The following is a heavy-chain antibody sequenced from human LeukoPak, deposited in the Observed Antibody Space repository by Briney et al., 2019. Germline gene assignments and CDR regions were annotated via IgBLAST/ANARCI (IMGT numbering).Heavy chain of an antibody. D-gene: IGHD1-26*01. CDR1: GHTFSSYE. V-gene: IGHV3-48*03. CDR3: ARVARGGSYSLDY. CDR2: ISSSGSTI. J-gene: IGHJ4*02. Sequence: GGSLRLSCAASGHTFSSYEMNWVRQAPGKGLEWVSYISSSGSTIYYADSVKGRFTISRDNAKNSLYLQMNSLRAEDTAVYYCARVARGGSYSLDYWGQGTLVTVSS.